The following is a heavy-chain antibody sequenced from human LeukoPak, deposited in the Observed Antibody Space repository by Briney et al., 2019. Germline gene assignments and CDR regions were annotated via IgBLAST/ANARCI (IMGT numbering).Heavy chain of an antibody. CDR2: IRYDGSNK. Sequence: GGSLRLSCAASGFTFTNYAMNWVRQAPGKGLEWVAFIRYDGSNKYYADSVKGRFTISRDNSKNTLYLQMNSLRAEDTAVYYCAKSRIVVVTYFDYWGQGTLVTVSS. D-gene: IGHD3-22*01. J-gene: IGHJ4*02. CDR1: GFTFTNYA. V-gene: IGHV3-30*02. CDR3: AKSRIVVVTYFDY.